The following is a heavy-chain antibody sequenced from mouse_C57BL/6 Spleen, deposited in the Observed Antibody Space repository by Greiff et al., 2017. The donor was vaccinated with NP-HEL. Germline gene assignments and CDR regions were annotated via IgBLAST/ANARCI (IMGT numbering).Heavy chain of an antibody. V-gene: IGHV1-50*01. CDR2: IDPSDSYT. J-gene: IGHJ2*01. CDR3: ARYDGLYYFDY. Sequence: VQLQQSGAELVKPGASVKLSCKASGYTFTSYWMQWVKQRPGQGLEWIGEIDPSDSYTNYNQKFKGKATLTVDTSSSTAYMQLSSLTSEDSAVYYCARYDGLYYFDYWGQGTTLTVSS. CDR1: GYTFTSYW. D-gene: IGHD2-3*01.